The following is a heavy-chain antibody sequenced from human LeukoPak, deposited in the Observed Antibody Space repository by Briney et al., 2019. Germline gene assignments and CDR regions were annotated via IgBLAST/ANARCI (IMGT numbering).Heavy chain of an antibody. CDR3: ARGEGGYYDSSGYNYDY. J-gene: IGHJ4*02. V-gene: IGHV4-59*01. CDR1: GGSISSYY. CDR2: IYYSGST. D-gene: IGHD3-22*01. Sequence: SETLSLTCTVSGGSISSYYWSWIRQPPGKGLEWIGYIYYSGSTNYNPSLKSRVTISVDTSKNQFSLKLSSVTAADTAVYYCARGEGGYYDSSGYNYDYWGQGTLVTVSS.